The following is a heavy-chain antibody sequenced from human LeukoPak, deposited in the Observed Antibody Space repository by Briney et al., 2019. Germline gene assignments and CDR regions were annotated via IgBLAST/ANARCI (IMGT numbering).Heavy chain of an antibody. CDR2: INHSGST. CDR1: GGSFSGYY. J-gene: IGHJ3*02. V-gene: IGHV4-34*01. D-gene: IGHD1-26*01. Sequence: PSETLSLTCAVYGGSFSGYYRSWIRQPPGEGLEWIGEINHSGSTNYNPSLKRRVTISVDTSKNQFSLKLSSVTAADTAVYYCASGTPYSGSYYDDFDIWGQGTMVTVSS. CDR3: ASGTPYSGSYYDDFDI.